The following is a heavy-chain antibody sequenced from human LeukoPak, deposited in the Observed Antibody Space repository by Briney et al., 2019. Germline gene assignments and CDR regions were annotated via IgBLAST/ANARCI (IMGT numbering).Heavy chain of an antibody. CDR1: GFIFSSNG. J-gene: IGHJ4*02. Sequence: GGSLRLSCIASGFIFSSNGMHWVRQAPGKGLEWVAFIRYDGTNTYYGDSVKGRFTISRDNSKNTLYLQMNSLRGEDTAVYYCATPAYSSTWLFDYWGQGTLVTVSS. V-gene: IGHV3-30*02. CDR3: ATPAYSSTWLFDY. D-gene: IGHD6-13*01. CDR2: IRYDGTNT.